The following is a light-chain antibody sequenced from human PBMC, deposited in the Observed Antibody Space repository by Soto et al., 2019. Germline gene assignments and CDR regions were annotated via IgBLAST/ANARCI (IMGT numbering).Light chain of an antibody. CDR3: QSYDSSLNGYV. Sequence: QSVLTQPPSVSGAPGQRVTISCTGSSSNIGAGYDVHWYQRLPGTAPKLLIFGNNNRPSGVPDRFSGSKSGTSASLAITGLQAEDEAEYYCQSYDSSLNGYVFVTGTKLTVL. J-gene: IGLJ1*01. V-gene: IGLV1-40*01. CDR2: GNN. CDR1: SSNIGAGYD.